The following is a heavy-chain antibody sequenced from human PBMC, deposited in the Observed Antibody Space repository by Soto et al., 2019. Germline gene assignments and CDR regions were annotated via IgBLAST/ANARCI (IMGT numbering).Heavy chain of an antibody. J-gene: IGHJ4*02. D-gene: IGHD6-19*01. Sequence: GESLKISCAASGFTFSSYAMSWVRQAPGKGLEWVSAISGSGGSTYYADSVKGRLTISRDNSKNTLYLQMNSLRAEDTAVYYCAKDLRAVAARFIKGDYFDYWGQGTLVTVSS. CDR2: ISGSGGST. CDR3: AKDLRAVAARFIKGDYFDY. CDR1: GFTFSSYA. V-gene: IGHV3-23*01.